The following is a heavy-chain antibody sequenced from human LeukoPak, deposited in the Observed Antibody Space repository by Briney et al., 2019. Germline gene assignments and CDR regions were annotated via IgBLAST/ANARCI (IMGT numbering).Heavy chain of an antibody. V-gene: IGHV3-23*01. CDR2: ISGSGGST. D-gene: IGHD3-22*01. Sequence: GGSLRLSCAASGFTFSSYAMSWVRQAPGKGLEWVSAISGSGGSTYYADSVKGRFTISRDNSKNTLYLQMNSLRAEDTAVYYCAKPHIPGYYYDSSGYSYYFDYWGQGTLVTVSS. CDR1: GFTFSSYA. J-gene: IGHJ4*02. CDR3: AKPHIPGYYYDSSGYSYYFDY.